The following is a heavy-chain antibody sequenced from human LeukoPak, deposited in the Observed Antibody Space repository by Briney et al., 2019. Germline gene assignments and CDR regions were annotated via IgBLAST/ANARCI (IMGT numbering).Heavy chain of an antibody. CDR3: AKDGRPSSSSSRLLFDY. CDR2: ISGSGGST. D-gene: IGHD6-6*01. CDR1: GFTFSSYA. Sequence: GGSLRLSCAASGFTFSSYAMSWVRQAPGKGLEWVSAISGSGGSTYYADSVKGRFTISRDNSKNALYLQMNSLRAEDTAVYYCAKDGRPSSSSSRLLFDYWGQGTLVTVSS. V-gene: IGHV3-23*01. J-gene: IGHJ4*02.